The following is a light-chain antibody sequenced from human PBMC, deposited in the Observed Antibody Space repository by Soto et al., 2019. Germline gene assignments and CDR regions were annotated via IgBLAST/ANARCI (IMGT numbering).Light chain of an antibody. CDR3: QQSYSTQYT. Sequence: DVQMTQSPSSLSASVGDRVTITCRASQSISRYLNCYQQKPGKAPKLLIYAASRLQSGVPSRFSGSGSGTDFTLTISSQQPEDFATYYCQQSYSTQYTFGPGTKREIK. CDR2: AAS. J-gene: IGKJ2*01. CDR1: QSISRY. V-gene: IGKV1-39*01.